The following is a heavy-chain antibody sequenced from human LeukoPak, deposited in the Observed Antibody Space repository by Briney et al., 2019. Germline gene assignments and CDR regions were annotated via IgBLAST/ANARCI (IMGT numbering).Heavy chain of an antibody. Sequence: ASVKVSCKASGYTFTGYYIHWVRQAPGQGLEWMGWINPNINGTNYAQKFQGRVTMTGDRSISTAYMELSRLRSDDTAVYYCARGGSWLRYDYWGQGTLVTVSS. V-gene: IGHV1-2*02. CDR1: GYTFTGYY. J-gene: IGHJ4*02. CDR3: ARGGSWLRYDY. D-gene: IGHD6-13*01. CDR2: INPNINGT.